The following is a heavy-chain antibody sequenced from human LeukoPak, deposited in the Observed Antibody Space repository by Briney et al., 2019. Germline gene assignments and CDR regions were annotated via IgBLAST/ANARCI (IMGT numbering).Heavy chain of an antibody. Sequence: GGSLRLSCAASGFTISANYMNWVRQAPGKGLEWVSITFSTGNTYYADSVQGRFTISRDNSKNTLYLQMDSLRAEDTAVYYCASVFWNGHWGQGTLVTVSS. CDR2: TFSTGNT. CDR3: ASVFWNGH. V-gene: IGHV3-66*01. J-gene: IGHJ4*02. D-gene: IGHD3-3*01. CDR1: GFTISANY.